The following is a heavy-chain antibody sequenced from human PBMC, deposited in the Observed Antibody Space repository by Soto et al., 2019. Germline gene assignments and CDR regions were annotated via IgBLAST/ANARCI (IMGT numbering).Heavy chain of an antibody. CDR1: GYSFSAYY. CDR3: ARESGGTTATLDYYYFYMDV. V-gene: IGHV1-2*04. D-gene: IGHD4-17*01. J-gene: IGHJ6*03. CDR2: INPNSGST. Sequence: QVQLVQSGAEVKKPGASVRVSCKASGYSFSAYYIHWMRQAPGQGLEWMGWINPNSGSTKFAQKFPGWVTMTRDTSISTAYMELSRLKSDDTAVYFCARESGGTTATLDYYYFYMDVWGKGTTVTVSS.